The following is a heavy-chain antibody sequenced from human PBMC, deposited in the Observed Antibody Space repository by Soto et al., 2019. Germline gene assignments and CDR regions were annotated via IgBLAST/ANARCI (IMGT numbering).Heavy chain of an antibody. CDR2: ISWNSGNK. J-gene: IGHJ6*02. V-gene: IGHV3-9*01. CDR1: GFTFDDYA. CDR3: AKEAGLVRFFDWLSNGLDV. Sequence: EVQLVESGGALVQPGRSLRLSCAASGFTFDDYAMHWVRQAPGKGLEWVSGISWNSGNKGYADSGKGRFTISRDNAKNFLYLEMNSLRAEDTALYYCAKEAGLVRFFDWLSNGLDVWGQGTAVTVS. D-gene: IGHD3-9*01.